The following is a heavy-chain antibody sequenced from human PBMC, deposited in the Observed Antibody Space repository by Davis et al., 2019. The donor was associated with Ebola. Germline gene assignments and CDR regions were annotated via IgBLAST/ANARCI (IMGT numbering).Heavy chain of an antibody. CDR2: MNPDGSSI. CDR1: GFTFSSHW. J-gene: IGHJ4*02. CDR3: ATDPDYGALDN. D-gene: IGHD4/OR15-4a*01. Sequence: GESLKISCAASGFTFSSHWMSWVRQAPGKGLAWVANMNPDGSSIYYVDSVKGRFTISRDNANNLLHLQMNSLRVEDTAVYYCATDPDYGALDNWGQGTLVIVSS. V-gene: IGHV3-7*03.